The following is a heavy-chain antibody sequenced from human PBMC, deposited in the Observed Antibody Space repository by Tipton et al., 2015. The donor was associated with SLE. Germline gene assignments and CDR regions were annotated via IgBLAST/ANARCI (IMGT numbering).Heavy chain of an antibody. J-gene: IGHJ4*02. D-gene: IGHD3-10*01. CDR2: IYYSGST. Sequence: TLSLTCTVSGGSISSGGYYWSWIRQHPGKGLEWIGYIYYSGSTYYNPSLKSRVTISVDTSKNQFSLKLSSVTAADTAVYYCASTPMVRGVITFDYWGQGTLVTVSS. CDR3: ASTPMVRGVITFDY. CDR1: GGSISSGGYY. V-gene: IGHV4-30-4*08.